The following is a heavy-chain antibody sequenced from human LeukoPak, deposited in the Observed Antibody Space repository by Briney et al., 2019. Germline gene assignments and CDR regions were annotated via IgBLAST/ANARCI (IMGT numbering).Heavy chain of an antibody. CDR2: IYYSGTT. J-gene: IGHJ3*02. CDR1: GASISDSDFF. Sequence: SETLSLTCTVSGASISDSDFFWAWVRQPPGKGLEWIGNIYYSGTTYYNPSLKSRVSVSMDTSKKQFSLKLSSVTAADTAVYYCARGGSMGDAFDIWGQGTMVTVSS. CDR3: ARGGSMGDAFDI. V-gene: IGHV4-39*07. D-gene: IGHD2-8*01.